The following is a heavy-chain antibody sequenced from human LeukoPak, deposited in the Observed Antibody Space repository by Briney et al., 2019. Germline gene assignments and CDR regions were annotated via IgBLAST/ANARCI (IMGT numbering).Heavy chain of an antibody. CDR1: GGSISSYY. CDR2: IYYSGST. Sequence: SETLSLTCTVSGGSISSYYWSWIRQPPGKGLEWIGYIYYSGSTYYNPSLKSRVTISVDTSKNQFSLKLSSVTAADTAVYYCARGGQYSGSYSFDYWGQGTLVTVSS. V-gene: IGHV4-59*08. J-gene: IGHJ4*02. CDR3: ARGGQYSGSYSFDY. D-gene: IGHD1-26*01.